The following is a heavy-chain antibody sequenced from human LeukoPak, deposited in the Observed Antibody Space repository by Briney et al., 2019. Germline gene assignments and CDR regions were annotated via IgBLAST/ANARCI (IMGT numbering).Heavy chain of an antibody. V-gene: IGHV4-59*01. CDR1: GGSISSYY. D-gene: IGHD6-19*01. CDR3: ARGGSGWYRVYYYYMDV. J-gene: IGHJ6*03. Sequence: SEALSLTCTVPGGSISSYYWSWIRQPPGKVLEWVGHIYYSGSTNYNPSLKSRVTIAVDTSKNQFSLKLSSVTAADTAVYYCARGGSGWYRVYYYYMDVWGKGTTVTVSS. CDR2: IYYSGST.